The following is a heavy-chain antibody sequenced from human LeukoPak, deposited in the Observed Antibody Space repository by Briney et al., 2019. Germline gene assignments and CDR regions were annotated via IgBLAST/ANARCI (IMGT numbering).Heavy chain of an antibody. CDR3: AKGVAYYYYYGVDV. D-gene: IGHD2-15*01. CDR2: ISGSGGST. CDR1: GFTFSSYA. J-gene: IGHJ6*02. V-gene: IGHV3-23*01. Sequence: GGSLRLSCAASGFTFSSYAMSWVRQAPGKGLEWVSAISGSGGSTYYADSVKGRFTMSRDNSKNRLYLQMNSLRAEDTAAYYCAKGVAYYYYYGVDVWGQGTTVTVSS.